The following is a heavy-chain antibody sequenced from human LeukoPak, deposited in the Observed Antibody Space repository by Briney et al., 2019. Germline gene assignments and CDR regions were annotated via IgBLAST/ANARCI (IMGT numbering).Heavy chain of an antibody. Sequence: SVKVSCKASGGTFSSYAISWVRQAPGQGLEWMGGIIPIFGTANYAQKFQGRVTITADESTSTAYMELSSLRSEDTAVYYCARYYDSSGYSYYYYGMDVWGQGTTVTVSS. D-gene: IGHD3-22*01. CDR1: GGTFSSYA. J-gene: IGHJ6*02. CDR2: IIPIFGTA. CDR3: ARYYDSSGYSYYYYGMDV. V-gene: IGHV1-69*13.